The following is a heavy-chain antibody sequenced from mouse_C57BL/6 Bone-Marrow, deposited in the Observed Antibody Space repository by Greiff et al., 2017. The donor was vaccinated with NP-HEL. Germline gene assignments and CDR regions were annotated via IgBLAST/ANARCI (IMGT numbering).Heavy chain of an antibody. V-gene: IGHV1-69*01. CDR2: IDPSDSYT. CDR1: GYTFTSYW. D-gene: IGHD1-1*01. Sequence: VQLQQPGAELVMPGASVKLSCKASGYTFTSYWMHWVKQRPGQGLEWIGEIDPSDSYTNYNQKFKGKSTLTVDKSSSTAYMQLSSLTSEDSAVYYCARRVLITTVVADAMDYWGQGTSVTVSS. J-gene: IGHJ4*01. CDR3: ARRVLITTVVADAMDY.